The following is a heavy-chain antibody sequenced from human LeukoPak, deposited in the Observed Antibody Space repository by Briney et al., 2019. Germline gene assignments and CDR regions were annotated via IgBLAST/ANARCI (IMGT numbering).Heavy chain of an antibody. V-gene: IGHV3-9*01. Sequence: GGSLRLSCAASGFTFDDYAMHWVRHAPGKGLEWVSGISWNSGSIGYADSVKGRFTISRDNAKNSLYLQMNSLRAEDTAVYYCSGSNTYYFDYWGQGTLVTVSS. D-gene: IGHD3-10*01. CDR2: ISWNSGSI. J-gene: IGHJ4*02. CDR3: SGSNTYYFDY. CDR1: GFTFDDYA.